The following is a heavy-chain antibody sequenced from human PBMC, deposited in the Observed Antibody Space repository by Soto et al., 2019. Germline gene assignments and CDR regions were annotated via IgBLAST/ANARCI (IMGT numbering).Heavy chain of an antibody. CDR1: GFTVSTRR. J-gene: IGHJ4*02. V-gene: IGHV3-66*01. CDR2: IYNSDST. Sequence: EVQLVESGGGLVQPGRSLRLSCAASGFTVSTRRMSWVRQTPGEGLEWISVIYNSDSTYYADSVKGRFTVSRDNSKNTLFLQMNSLRAEDTAVYYCAKSLIVGASGPDYWGQGTLVTVSS. D-gene: IGHD1-26*01. CDR3: AKSLIVGASGPDY.